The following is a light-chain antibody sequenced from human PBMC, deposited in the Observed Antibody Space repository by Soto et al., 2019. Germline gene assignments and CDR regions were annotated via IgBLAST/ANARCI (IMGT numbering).Light chain of an antibody. J-gene: IGKJ2*01. CDR2: GAL. V-gene: IGKV3-20*01. CDR3: QQYGSSPPYT. Sequence: EIVLTQSPGTLSLSPGERATLSCRASQSVSSIYLAWYQQKPGQAPRLLIYGALNRATGIPDRFSASGSGTDFTLTISRLEPEDFAMYYCQQYGSSPPYTFGQGTKLEIK. CDR1: QSVSSIY.